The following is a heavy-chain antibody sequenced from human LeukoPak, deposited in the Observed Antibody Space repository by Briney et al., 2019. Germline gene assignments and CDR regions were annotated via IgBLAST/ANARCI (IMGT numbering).Heavy chain of an antibody. CDR3: TKPLRGSGSYSFDH. CDR2: IRRKVDGATT. Sequence: QTGGSLRLSCAASGFTFSTYTMIWVRQAPGKSLEWVGFIRRKVDGATTEYAASVKGRFTISRDDSKRIAYLQMNSLRTEDTAVYYCTKPLRGSGSYSFDHWGRGTRVTVSS. CDR1: GFTFSTYT. V-gene: IGHV3-49*04. D-gene: IGHD3-10*01. J-gene: IGHJ4*02.